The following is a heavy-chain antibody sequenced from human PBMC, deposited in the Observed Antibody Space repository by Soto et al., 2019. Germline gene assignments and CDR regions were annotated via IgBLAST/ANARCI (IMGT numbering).Heavy chain of an antibody. CDR1: GYSFTSYR. J-gene: IGHJ6*04. Sequence: GESMKISCEGSGYSFTSYRISWVRQMPGKGLEWMGRIDPSDSYTNYSPSFQGHVTISADKSISTAYLQWSSLKASDTAMYYCARLYCSSTSCYVGQYSSRRDGRNVWCKGT. CDR3: ARLYCSSTSCYVGQYSSRRDGRNV. CDR2: IDPSDSYT. V-gene: IGHV5-10-1*01. D-gene: IGHD2-2*01.